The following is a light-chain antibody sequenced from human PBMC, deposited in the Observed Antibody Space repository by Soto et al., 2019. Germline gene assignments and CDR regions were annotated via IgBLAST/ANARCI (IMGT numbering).Light chain of an antibody. Sequence: DIQMTQSPSYLSASVGDRVTITCRTSHSFSIYLNWYQQKPGKAPKLLIYAASSSGSGVPSRFSGSGSGTDFTLIISSLQPEDIATYYCQQSYSTPWTFGQGTKVEIK. CDR2: AAS. J-gene: IGKJ1*01. V-gene: IGKV1-39*01. CDR3: QQSYSTPWT. CDR1: HSFSIY.